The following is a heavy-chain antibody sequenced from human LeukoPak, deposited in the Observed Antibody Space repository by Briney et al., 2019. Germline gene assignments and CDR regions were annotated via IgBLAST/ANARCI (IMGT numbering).Heavy chain of an antibody. Sequence: GASVNVSCKASGYTFTNYYMHWVRQAPGQGLEWMGIIDPSGGSTSYAQNFQGRVTMARDTSTSTVYMELSSPRSEDTAVYYCATWGSSSSPLPTMDVWGQGTTVTVSS. CDR3: ATWGSSSSPLPTMDV. CDR1: GYTFTNYY. D-gene: IGHD6-13*01. CDR2: IDPSGGST. J-gene: IGHJ6*02. V-gene: IGHV1-46*01.